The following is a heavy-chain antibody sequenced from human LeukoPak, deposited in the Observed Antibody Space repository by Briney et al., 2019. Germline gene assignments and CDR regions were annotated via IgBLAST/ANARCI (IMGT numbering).Heavy chain of an antibody. D-gene: IGHD6-19*01. CDR3: AREYSSGWLDY. V-gene: IGHV4-59*01. CDR1: GGSISSYY. CDR2: IYYSGST. Sequence: PSETLSLTCTVSGGSISSYYWSWIRQPPGKGLEWIGYIYYSGSTNYNPSLKSRVTISVDTSKNQFSLKLSSATAADTAVYYCAREYSSGWLDYWGQGTLVTVSS. J-gene: IGHJ4*02.